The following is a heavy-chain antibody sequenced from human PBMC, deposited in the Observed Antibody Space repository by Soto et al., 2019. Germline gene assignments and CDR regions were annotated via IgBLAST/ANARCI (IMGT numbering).Heavy chain of an antibody. Sequence: PGGSLRLSCAASGFTFSRYAMSWVRQAPGKGMERVSVISGSDDSTYYADSVKGRFTISRDNSKNTLYLQMNSLRAEDTAVYYCAKRSSSSTFDYWGQGTLVTAPQ. CDR3: AKRSSSSTFDY. D-gene: IGHD6-6*01. J-gene: IGHJ4*02. CDR2: ISGSDDST. CDR1: GFTFSRYA. V-gene: IGHV3-23*01.